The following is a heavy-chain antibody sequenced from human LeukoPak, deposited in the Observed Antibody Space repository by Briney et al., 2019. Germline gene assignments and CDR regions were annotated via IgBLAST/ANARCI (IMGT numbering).Heavy chain of an antibody. CDR1: GFTFSSYA. D-gene: IGHD6-19*01. CDR3: AKSPIPGIAVTGRYFDY. Sequence: GGSLRLSCAASGFTFSSYAMSWVRQAPGKGLEWVSGISGSGGTTYCADSVKGPFTISRDNPKNTLYLQMNSLRAEDTAVYYCAKSPIPGIAVTGRYFDYWGQGTLVTVSS. J-gene: IGHJ4*02. V-gene: IGHV3-23*01. CDR2: ISGSGGTT.